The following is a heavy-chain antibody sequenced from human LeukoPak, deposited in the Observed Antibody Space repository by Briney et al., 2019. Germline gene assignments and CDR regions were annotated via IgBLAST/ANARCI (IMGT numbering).Heavy chain of an antibody. Sequence: GGSLRLSCAASGFTFSSYEMNWVRQAPGKGLEWVSYISSSGSTIYYADSVKGRFTISRDNAKNSLYLQMNSLRAEDTAVYYCARDLYDSSGYSMDYWGQGTLVTVSS. CDR2: ISSSGSTI. J-gene: IGHJ4*02. CDR1: GFTFSSYE. CDR3: ARDLYDSSGYSMDY. D-gene: IGHD3-22*01. V-gene: IGHV3-48*03.